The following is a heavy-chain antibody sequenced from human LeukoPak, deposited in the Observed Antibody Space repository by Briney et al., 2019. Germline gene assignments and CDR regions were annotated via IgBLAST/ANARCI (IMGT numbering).Heavy chain of an antibody. D-gene: IGHD3-3*01. CDR1: GFTFSSYA. V-gene: IGHV3-23*01. J-gene: IGHJ4*02. CDR2: ISGSGGTT. Sequence: PGGSLRLSCAASGFTFSSYAMHWVRQAPGKGLEWVSVISGSGGTTYYADSVKGRFTTSRDNSKNTLYLQMSSLGAGDTAIYYCAKTIHSDFWRGYYSYFDYWGRGTLVTVSS. CDR3: AKTIHSDFWRGYYSYFDY.